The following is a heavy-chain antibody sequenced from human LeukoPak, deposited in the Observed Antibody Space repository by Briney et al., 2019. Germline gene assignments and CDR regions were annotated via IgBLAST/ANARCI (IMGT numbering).Heavy chain of an antibody. CDR2: IYSDGTT. Sequence: GGSLRLSCAASGFTVSSNYMSWVRQAPGKGLEWVSVIYSDGTTYYVDSVKGRFTISRDNSKNTLYLQMNSLRAEDTAVYYCARWFCSSTSCYYDYWGQGTLVTVSS. CDR1: GFTVSSNY. J-gene: IGHJ4*02. D-gene: IGHD2-2*01. V-gene: IGHV3-53*01. CDR3: ARWFCSSTSCYYDY.